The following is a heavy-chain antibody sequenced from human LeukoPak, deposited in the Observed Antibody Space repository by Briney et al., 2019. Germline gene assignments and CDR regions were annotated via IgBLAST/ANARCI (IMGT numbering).Heavy chain of an antibody. CDR2: IYSSGNT. CDR1: GGSISSSSYY. V-gene: IGHV4-39*01. CDR3: ARHGDTAISFNY. D-gene: IGHD5-18*01. J-gene: IGHJ4*02. Sequence: SETLSLTCTVSGGSISSSSYYWGWIPQPPGKGLEWIGSIYSSGNTYYNPSLKSRVTISVDTPKDQFSLKLSSVTAADTAVYFCARHGDTAISFNYWGQGTLVTVSS.